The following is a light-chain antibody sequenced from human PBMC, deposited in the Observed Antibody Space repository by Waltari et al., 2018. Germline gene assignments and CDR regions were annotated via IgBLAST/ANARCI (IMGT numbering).Light chain of an antibody. V-gene: IGKV3-11*01. J-gene: IGKJ3*01. CDR3: QQRSTWPEVT. CDR2: AAS. CDR1: QSVSSN. Sequence: IVLTPSPATLSLSPGDSATLPCRASQSVSSNLAWYQHKPGQTPRLLIYAASNRATGMPARCSGSGSGTDFTLTISSLEPEDFAVYYCQQRSTWPEVTFGHGTKVDIK.